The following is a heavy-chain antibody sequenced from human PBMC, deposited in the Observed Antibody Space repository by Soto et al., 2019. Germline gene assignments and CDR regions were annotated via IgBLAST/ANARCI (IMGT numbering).Heavy chain of an antibody. Sequence: SETLSLTCTVSGGSISSGGYYWSWIRQHPGKGLEWIGYIYYSGSTYYNPSLKSRVTISVDTSKNQFSLKLSSVTAADTAVYYCARHYDFWSGYYTDYYGMDVWGQGTTVTVSS. CDR3: ARHYDFWSGYYTDYYGMDV. CDR1: GGSISSGGYY. V-gene: IGHV4-31*03. D-gene: IGHD3-3*01. CDR2: IYYSGST. J-gene: IGHJ6*02.